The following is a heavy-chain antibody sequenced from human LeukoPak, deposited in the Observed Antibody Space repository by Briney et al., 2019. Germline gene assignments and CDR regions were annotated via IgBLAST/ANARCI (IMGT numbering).Heavy chain of an antibody. J-gene: IGHJ4*02. CDR1: GYSFTSYG. Sequence: ASVKVSCKGSGYSFTSYGIIWVRQAPGQGLEWVGWISPYNGNTNYAQKLQGRVTMTTDTSTSTAYMELRSLRSDDTAVYYCARDYYGSGTETEYWGQGTLVTASS. CDR2: ISPYNGNT. D-gene: IGHD3-10*01. V-gene: IGHV1-18*01. CDR3: ARDYYGSGTETEY.